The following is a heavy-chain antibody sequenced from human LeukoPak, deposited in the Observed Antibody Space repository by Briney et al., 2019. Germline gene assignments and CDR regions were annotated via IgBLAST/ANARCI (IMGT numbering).Heavy chain of an antibody. J-gene: IGHJ4*02. Sequence: GGSLRLSCAASGFTFSDYYMSWIRQAPGKGREWVSYISSSSSYTNYADSVKGRFTISRDNSKNTLYLQMDSLRAEDTAVYYCAKDRITGTPYYFDYWGQGTLVTVSS. D-gene: IGHD1-20*01. V-gene: IGHV3-11*05. CDR1: GFTFSDYY. CDR2: ISSSSSYT. CDR3: AKDRITGTPYYFDY.